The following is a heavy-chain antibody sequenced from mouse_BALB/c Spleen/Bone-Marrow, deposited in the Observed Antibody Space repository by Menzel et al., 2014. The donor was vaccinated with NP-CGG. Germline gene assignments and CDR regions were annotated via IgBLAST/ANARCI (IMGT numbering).Heavy chain of an antibody. Sequence: VKLMESGGGLVQPGGSLKLSCAASGFTFSSYTMSWVRQTPEKRLEWVAYISNGGGSTYYPDTVKGRFTISRDNAKNXLYLQMRSLKTEDTAMYYCATGTFAYWGQGTLVTVSA. CDR2: ISNGGGST. CDR3: ATGTFAY. V-gene: IGHV5-12-2*01. CDR1: GFTFSSYT. J-gene: IGHJ3*01. D-gene: IGHD4-1*01.